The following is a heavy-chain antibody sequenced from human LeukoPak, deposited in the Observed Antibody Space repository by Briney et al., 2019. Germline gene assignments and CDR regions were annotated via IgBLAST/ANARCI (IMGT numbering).Heavy chain of an antibody. Sequence: QAGGSLRLSCAASGFTFSDHYVDWVRQAPGKGLEWVGRTRKKANSYATDYAASVKGRFTISRDDSKNSLFLQMSSLKAEDTAVYYCARVGGDTGRSFDYWGQGTLVTVSS. CDR1: GFTFSDHY. CDR3: ARVGGDTGRSFDY. J-gene: IGHJ4*02. D-gene: IGHD5-18*01. CDR2: TRKKANSYAT. V-gene: IGHV3-72*01.